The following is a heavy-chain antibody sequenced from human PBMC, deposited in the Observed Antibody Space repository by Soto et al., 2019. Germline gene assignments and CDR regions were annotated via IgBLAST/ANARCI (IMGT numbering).Heavy chain of an antibody. CDR2: IYHSGST. J-gene: IGHJ3*02. V-gene: IGHV4-4*02. D-gene: IGHD2-15*01. CDR3: ASSFLGYCSGGSCTNAFDI. Sequence: SETLSLTCAVSGGSISSSNWWSWVRQPPGKGLEWIGEIYHSGSTNYNPSLKSRVTISVDKSKNQFSLKLSSVTAADTAVCYCASSFLGYCSGGSCTNAFDIWGQGTMVTVSS. CDR1: GGSISSSNW.